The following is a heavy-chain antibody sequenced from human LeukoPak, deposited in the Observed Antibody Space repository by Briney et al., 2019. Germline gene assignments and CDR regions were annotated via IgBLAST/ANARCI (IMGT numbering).Heavy chain of an antibody. CDR3: ARDRGIASIDAFDI. V-gene: IGHV3-21*01. Sequence: PGGSLRLSCAASGFTFSSYSMNWVRQAPGKGLEWVSSISSSSSYIYYADSVKGRFTISRDNAKNSLYLQMNSLRAEDTAVYYCARDRGIASIDAFDIWGQGTMVTVSS. CDR2: ISSSSSYI. CDR1: GFTFSSYS. J-gene: IGHJ3*02. D-gene: IGHD6-13*01.